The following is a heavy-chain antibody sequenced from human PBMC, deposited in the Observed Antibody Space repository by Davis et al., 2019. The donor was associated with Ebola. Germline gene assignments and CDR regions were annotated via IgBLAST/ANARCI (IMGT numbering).Heavy chain of an antibody. CDR1: GSTFTSYS. CDR2: INTRGDAR. Sequence: PGGSLRLSCVTSGSTFTSYSFNWIRQTPGKGLEWIAHINTRGDARVYADSVRGRFTISRDDAANSLSLQMDSLKHEGTAVYYCVRDYLFAFDSWGQGTPVTVSS. D-gene: IGHD3-10*02. CDR3: VRDYLFAFDS. J-gene: IGHJ4*02. V-gene: IGHV3-48*02.